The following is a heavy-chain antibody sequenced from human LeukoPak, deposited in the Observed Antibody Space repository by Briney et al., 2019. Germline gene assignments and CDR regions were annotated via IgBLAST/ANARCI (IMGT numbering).Heavy chain of an antibody. V-gene: IGHV4-34*01. CDR2: INHSGST. Sequence: SETLSLTCAVYGGSFSGYYWSWIRQPPGKGLEWIGEINHSGSTNYNPSLKSRVTISVDTSKNQFSLKLSSVTAADTAVYYRGVIAAAGRGSYYYYGMDVWGQGTTVTVSS. J-gene: IGHJ6*02. CDR1: GGSFSGYY. CDR3: GVIAAAGRGSYYYYGMDV. D-gene: IGHD6-13*01.